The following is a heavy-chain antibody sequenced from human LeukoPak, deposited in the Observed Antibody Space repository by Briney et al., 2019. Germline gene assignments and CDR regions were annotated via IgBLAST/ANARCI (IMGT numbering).Heavy chain of an antibody. CDR1: GYTFTRYG. J-gene: IGHJ4*02. V-gene: IGHV1-18*01. D-gene: IGHD3-3*01. CDR2: ISAYNGNT. CDR3: ARNYDFWSGSLPFHY. Sequence: ASVKVSCKASGYTFTRYGISWVRQAPGQGLEWMGWISAYNGNTNYAQKLQGRVTMTTDTSTSTAYMELRSLRSDDTAVYYCARNYDFWSGSLPFHYWGQGTLVTVSS.